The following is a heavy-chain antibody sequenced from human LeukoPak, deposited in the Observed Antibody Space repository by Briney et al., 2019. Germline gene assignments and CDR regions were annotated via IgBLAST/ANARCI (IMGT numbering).Heavy chain of an antibody. V-gene: IGHV3-74*01. D-gene: IGHD6-19*01. CDR1: GFTLSKYW. CDR3: ATKQWLAPPPDS. Sequence: GGSLRLFCAASGFTLSKYWLVLVRQAPGEGLESVSRINTVGTVTTYADSVKGRFTVSRDNADNTMFLQMNSVRDEDTAVYYCATKQWLAPPPDSWGQGTPVTVSS. CDR2: INTVGTVT. J-gene: IGHJ4*02.